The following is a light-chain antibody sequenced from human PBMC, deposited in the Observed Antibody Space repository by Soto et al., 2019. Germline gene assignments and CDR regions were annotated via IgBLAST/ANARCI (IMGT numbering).Light chain of an antibody. CDR3: QQYFRSPRT. CDR1: QSVSSY. CDR2: VAS. Sequence: EIVLTQSPATLSLSPGDRSTLSFRSSQSVSSYVAWYQQRPGQAPRLLIYVASNRATGIPARFSGSGSGTDFTPTISSLEPEDFAVYYCQQYFRSPRTFGQGTKVDIK. V-gene: IGKV3-11*01. J-gene: IGKJ1*01.